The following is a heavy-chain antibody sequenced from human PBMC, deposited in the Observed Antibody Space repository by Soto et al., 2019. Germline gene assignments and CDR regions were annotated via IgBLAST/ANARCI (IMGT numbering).Heavy chain of an antibody. V-gene: IGHV4-59*01. J-gene: IGHJ4*02. Sequence: SETLSLTCTVSGGSISSYYWSWIWQPPGKGLEWIGYIYYSGSTNYNPSLKSRVTISVDTSKIQFSLKLSSVTAADTAVYYCARRDSSYFDYWGQGTLVTVSS. CDR1: GGSISSYY. D-gene: IGHD6-13*01. CDR2: IYYSGST. CDR3: ARRDSSYFDY.